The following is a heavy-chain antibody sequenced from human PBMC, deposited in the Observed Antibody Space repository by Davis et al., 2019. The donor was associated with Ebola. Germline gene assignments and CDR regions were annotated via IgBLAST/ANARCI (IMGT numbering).Heavy chain of an antibody. D-gene: IGHD1-20*01. V-gene: IGHV3-33*08. CDR3: TSGITGTRGDY. CDR2: LWYDGSNK. J-gene: IGHJ4*02. CDR1: GFTFSSYG. Sequence: GESLKISCAASGFTFSSYGMHWVRQAPGKGLEWVAVLWYDGSNKYYADSVKGRFTISRDNSKNTLYLQMNSLRAEDTAVYYCTSGITGTRGDYWGQGTLVTVSS.